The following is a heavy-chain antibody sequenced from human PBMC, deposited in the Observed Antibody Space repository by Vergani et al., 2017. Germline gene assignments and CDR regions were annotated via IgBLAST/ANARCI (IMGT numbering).Heavy chain of an antibody. CDR3: ANDTRGPEGADY. V-gene: IGHV3-21*02. CDR2: ISTSSSYI. D-gene: IGHD3-22*01. CDR1: GFTFSTYA. J-gene: IGHJ4*02. Sequence: EVQLVESGGGLVKPGGSLRLSCAASGFTFSTYAMNWVRQAPGKGLEWVSSISTSSSYIYYADSVKGRFTISRDNAKNSLYLQMNNLGAEDTAVYYCANDTRGPEGADYWGQGTLVTVSS.